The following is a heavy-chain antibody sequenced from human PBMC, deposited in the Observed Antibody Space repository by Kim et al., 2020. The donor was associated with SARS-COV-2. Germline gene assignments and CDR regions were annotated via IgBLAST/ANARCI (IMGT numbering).Heavy chain of an antibody. J-gene: IGHJ6*02. D-gene: IGHD3-3*01. V-gene: IGHV1-58*01. CDR1: GFTFTSSA. Sequence: SVKVSCKASGFTFTSSAVQWVRQARGQRLEWIGWIVVGSGNTNYAQKFQERVTITRDMSTSTAYMELSSLRSEDTAVYYCAADRYYDFWSGYYDRSVDGMDVWGQGTTVTVSS. CDR2: IVVGSGNT. CDR3: AADRYYDFWSGYYDRSVDGMDV.